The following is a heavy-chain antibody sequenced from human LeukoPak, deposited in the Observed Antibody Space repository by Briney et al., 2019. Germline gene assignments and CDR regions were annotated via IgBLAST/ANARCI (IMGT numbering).Heavy chain of an antibody. CDR1: GYTFTSYD. J-gene: IGHJ4*02. Sequence: GASVKVSCKSSGYTFTSYDINWVRQATGQGLEWMGWMNPNSGNTGYAQKFQGRVTITRNTSISTAYMELSSLRSEDTAVYYCARRRGYRGYFDYWGQGTLVTVSS. CDR3: ARRRGYRGYFDY. D-gene: IGHD5-18*01. CDR2: MNPNSGNT. V-gene: IGHV1-8*03.